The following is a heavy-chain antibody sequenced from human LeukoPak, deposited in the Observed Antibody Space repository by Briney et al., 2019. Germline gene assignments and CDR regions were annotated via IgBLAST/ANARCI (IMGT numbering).Heavy chain of an antibody. Sequence: SETLSLTCAVYGGSFSGYYWSWIRQPPGKGLEWIGEINHSGSTNYNPSLKSRVTISVDTSKNQFSLKLSSATAADTAVYYCARVWIVATSMGLPKISYYFDYWGQGTLVTVSS. D-gene: IGHD5-12*01. J-gene: IGHJ4*02. CDR2: INHSGST. CDR3: ARVWIVATSMGLPKISYYFDY. V-gene: IGHV4-34*01. CDR1: GGSFSGYY.